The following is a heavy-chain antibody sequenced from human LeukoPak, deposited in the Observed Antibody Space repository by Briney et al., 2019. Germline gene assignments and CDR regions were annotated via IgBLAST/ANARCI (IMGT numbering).Heavy chain of an antibody. CDR1: GGTFSSYA. Sequence: GASVKVSCKASGGTFSSYAVSWVRQAPGQGLEWMGGIIPIFGTANYAQKFQGRVTITADKSTSTAYMELSSLRSEDTAVYYCARGGPHIVGATFDYWGQGTLATVSS. D-gene: IGHD1-26*01. V-gene: IGHV1-69*06. CDR3: ARGGPHIVGATFDY. CDR2: IIPIFGTA. J-gene: IGHJ4*02.